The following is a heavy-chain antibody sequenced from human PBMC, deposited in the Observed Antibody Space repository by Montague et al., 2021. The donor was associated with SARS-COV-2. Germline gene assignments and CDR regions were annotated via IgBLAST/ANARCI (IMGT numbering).Heavy chain of an antibody. V-gene: IGHV4-39*01. D-gene: IGHD3-10*01. CDR1: GGSISSSSYY. CDR2: IYYSGST. Sequence: SEKMSLTCTVSGGSISSSSYYWGWIRQPPGKGLEWIGSIYYSGSTYYNPSLKSRVTISVDTSKNQFSLKLSSVTAADTAVYYCARRESMVRGVIITFSSPFDCWGQGTLVTVSS. J-gene: IGHJ4*02. CDR3: ARRESMVRGVIITFSSPFDC.